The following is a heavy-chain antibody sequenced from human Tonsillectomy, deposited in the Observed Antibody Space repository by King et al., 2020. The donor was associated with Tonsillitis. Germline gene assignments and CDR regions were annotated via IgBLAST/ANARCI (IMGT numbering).Heavy chain of an antibody. J-gene: IGHJ3*01. CDR1: GYAFTDYG. CDR2: VSAETGNT. Sequence: QLVQSGTEVKKPGASVTVSCQASGYAFTDYGLSWVRQAPGQRLEWLGWVSAETGNTKYAQKVQDRVTMTTDTSTTTAYMELRSLRSDDTAVYYCVRGVVGGSDDAFDVWGRGTMVTVSS. V-gene: IGHV1-18*04. CDR3: VRGVVGGSDDAFDV. D-gene: IGHD2-15*01.